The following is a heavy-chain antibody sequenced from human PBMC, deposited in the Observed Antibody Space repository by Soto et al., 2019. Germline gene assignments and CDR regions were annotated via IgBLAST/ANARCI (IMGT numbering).Heavy chain of an antibody. Sequence: SETLSLTCTVSGGSISSYYWSWLRQPPGKGLEWIGYIYYSGSTNYNPSLKSRVTISVDTSKNQFSLKLSSVTAADTAVYYCARRSLGYGGVYYYGMDVWGQGTTVTVSS. V-gene: IGHV4-59*01. CDR2: IYYSGST. J-gene: IGHJ6*02. CDR3: ARRSLGYGGVYYYGMDV. D-gene: IGHD1-26*01. CDR1: GGSISSYY.